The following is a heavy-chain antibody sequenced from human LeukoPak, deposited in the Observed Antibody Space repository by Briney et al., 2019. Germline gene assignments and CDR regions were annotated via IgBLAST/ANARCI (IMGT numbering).Heavy chain of an antibody. CDR3: ARDEDGSGSYYYYGMDV. J-gene: IGHJ6*02. D-gene: IGHD3-10*01. V-gene: IGHV3-69-1*02. Sequence: GGSLRLSCAASGFTFSDYYMNWVPQAPGKGLEWVSSISSSSTIYYADSVKGRFTISRDNAKNSLYLQMNSLRAEDTAVYYCARDEDGSGSYYYYGMDVWGQGTTVTVSS. CDR1: GFTFSDYY. CDR2: ISSSSTI.